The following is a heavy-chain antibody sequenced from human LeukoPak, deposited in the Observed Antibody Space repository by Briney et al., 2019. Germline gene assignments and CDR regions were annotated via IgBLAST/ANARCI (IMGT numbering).Heavy chain of an antibody. Sequence: GSLRLSCAASGFTFSGSAMHWVRQASGKGLEWVGRIRSKANSYAIAYAASVKGRFTISRDDSKNTAYLQMNSLKTEDTAVYYCTRHGDSYGPNTYYYYMDVWGKGTTVTVSS. CDR1: GFTFSGSA. J-gene: IGHJ6*03. CDR3: TRHGDSYGPNTYYYYMDV. D-gene: IGHD5-18*01. CDR2: IRSKANSYAI. V-gene: IGHV3-73*01.